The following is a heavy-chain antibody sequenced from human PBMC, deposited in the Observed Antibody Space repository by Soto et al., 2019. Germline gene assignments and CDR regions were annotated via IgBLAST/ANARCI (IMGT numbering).Heavy chain of an antibody. J-gene: IGHJ4*02. Sequence: GASVKVSCKASGYTFTSYGISWVRQAPGQGLEWMGWISAYNGNTNYAQKLQGRVTMTTDTSTSTAYMELRSLRSDDTAVYYCARDNRHYYDSSGYYLGTQRFDYWGQGTLVTVSS. V-gene: IGHV1-18*01. CDR1: GYTFTSYG. D-gene: IGHD3-22*01. CDR3: ARDNRHYYDSSGYYLGTQRFDY. CDR2: ISAYNGNT.